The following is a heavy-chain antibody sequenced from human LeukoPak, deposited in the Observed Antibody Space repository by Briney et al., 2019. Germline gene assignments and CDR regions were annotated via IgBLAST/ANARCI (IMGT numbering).Heavy chain of an antibody. CDR1: GYTFTSYP. CDR2: INTNTGNP. D-gene: IGHD5-18*01. Sequence: ASVKVSCKASGYTFTSYPMNWVRQAPGQGLEWMGWINTNTGNPTYARGFTGRFVFSLDTSVSTAYLQISSLKAEDTAVYYCARGGGYSFGFPRQVSSPFDYWGQGTLVTVSS. V-gene: IGHV7-4-1*02. J-gene: IGHJ4*02. CDR3: ARGGGYSFGFPRQVSSPFDY.